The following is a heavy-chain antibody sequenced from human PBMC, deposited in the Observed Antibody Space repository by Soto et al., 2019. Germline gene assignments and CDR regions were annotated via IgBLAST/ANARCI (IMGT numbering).Heavy chain of an antibody. Sequence: PGGSLRLSCAASGFTLSDYYMSWIRQAPGKGLEWVSYISSSGSTIYYADSVKGRFTISRDNAKNSLYLQMNSLRAEDTAVYYCARVVRSSSWYTGFLMDVWGKGTTVTVSS. J-gene: IGHJ6*03. CDR3: ARVVRSSSWYTGFLMDV. D-gene: IGHD6-13*01. CDR1: GFTLSDYY. CDR2: ISSSGSTI. V-gene: IGHV3-11*01.